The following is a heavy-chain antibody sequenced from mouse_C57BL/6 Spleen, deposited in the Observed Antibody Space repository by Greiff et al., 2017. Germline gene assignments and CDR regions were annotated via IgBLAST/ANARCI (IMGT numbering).Heavy chain of an antibody. CDR3: ARRERDPPTVVATGDY. CDR2: IYPGSGST. CDR1: GYTFTSYW. Sequence: VQLQQPGAELVKPGASVKMSCKASGYTFTSYWITWVKQRPGQGLEWIGDIYPGSGSTNYNEKFKSKATLTVDTSSSTAYMQLSSLTSEDSAVYYCARRERDPPTVVATGDYWGQGTTLTVSS. V-gene: IGHV1-55*01. D-gene: IGHD1-1*01. J-gene: IGHJ2*01.